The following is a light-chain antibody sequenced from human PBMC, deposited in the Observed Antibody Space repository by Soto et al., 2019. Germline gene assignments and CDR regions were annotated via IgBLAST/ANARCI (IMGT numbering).Light chain of an antibody. CDR3: QEYNTWPPMYT. V-gene: IGKV3-15*01. CDR2: DTS. J-gene: IGKJ2*01. CDR1: QSVSRK. Sequence: EMVMTQSPATLSVSPGERATLSCRASQSVSRKLAWYQQRPGQAPRLLVYDTSTRATGIPGRFSGSGSGTDFPLTISSLQSEDFAVYYCQEYNTWPPMYTFGQGTKLEIK.